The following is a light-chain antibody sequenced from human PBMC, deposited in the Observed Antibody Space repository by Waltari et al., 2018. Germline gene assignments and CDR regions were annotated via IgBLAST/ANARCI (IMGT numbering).Light chain of an antibody. Sequence: YELTQPPSVSVSPGQTASITCSGYKLEAQYPSWYQQKAGQSPVLVIHQDSRRPSGIPERFSGSSSGNTATLTISGTQPMDEADYYCQAWDSSTDVVFGGGTRLTVL. CDR1: KLEAQY. V-gene: IGLV3-1*01. CDR2: QDS. J-gene: IGLJ2*01. CDR3: QAWDSSTDVV.